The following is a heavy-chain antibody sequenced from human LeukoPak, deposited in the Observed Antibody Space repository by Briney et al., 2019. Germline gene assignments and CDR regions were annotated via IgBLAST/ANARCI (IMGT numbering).Heavy chain of an antibody. CDR3: AKAVAARWIDP. Sequence: GGSLRLSCAASGFTFRSYWMSWVRQAPGKGLECVANIKEEGSEKNYVDSVKGRFTITRHNAKNPLYLQMNSLRAEETAVYYCAKAVAARWIDPSGQGTLVIVSS. CDR2: IKEEGSEK. J-gene: IGHJ5*02. CDR1: GFTFRSYW. D-gene: IGHD6-19*01. V-gene: IGHV3-7*01.